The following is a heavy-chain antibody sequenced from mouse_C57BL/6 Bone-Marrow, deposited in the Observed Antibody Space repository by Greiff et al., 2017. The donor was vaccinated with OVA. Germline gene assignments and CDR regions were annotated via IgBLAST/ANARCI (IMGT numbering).Heavy chain of an antibody. J-gene: IGHJ4*01. Sequence: VQLQQPGAELVKPGASVKLSCKASGYNFTSYWMQWVKQRPGQGLEWIGEIDPSDSYTNYNQKFKGKATLTVDTSSSTAYSQLSSLTSEDSAVYYCARRKGYWGQGTSVTVSS. V-gene: IGHV1-50*01. CDR1: GYNFTSYW. CDR3: ARRKGY. CDR2: IDPSDSYT.